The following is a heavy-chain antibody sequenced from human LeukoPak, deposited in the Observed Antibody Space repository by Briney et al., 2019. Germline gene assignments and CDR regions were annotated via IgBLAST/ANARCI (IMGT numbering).Heavy chain of an antibody. V-gene: IGHV3-21*01. CDR2: ISSSSSTTI. D-gene: IGHD5-18*01. CDR1: GFTFSSYS. Sequence: PGGSLRLSCAASGFTFSSYSMNWVRQAPGKGLEWVSSISSSSSTTIDYADSVKGRFTISRDNAKTSLYLQMNSLRAEDTAVRYCARDLSGVTGYTYGRGIDYWGQGTLVTVSS. J-gene: IGHJ4*02. CDR3: ARDLSGVTGYTYGRGIDY.